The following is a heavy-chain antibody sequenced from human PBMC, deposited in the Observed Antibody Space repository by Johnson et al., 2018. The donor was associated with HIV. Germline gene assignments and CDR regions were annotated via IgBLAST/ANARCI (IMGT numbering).Heavy chain of an antibody. Sequence: VQLVESGGGLVQPGGSLRLSCAASGFTVSTNYLTWVRQAPGKGLEWVSLIYGGGTTYYADSVKGRFTISRDNSKNTLYLQMNSLRTEDTAVSYCARDGGSSWYGGGAFDIWGQGTMVTVSS. CDR2: IYGGGTT. V-gene: IGHV3-66*02. CDR3: ARDGGSSWYGGGAFDI. J-gene: IGHJ3*02. CDR1: GFTVSTNY. D-gene: IGHD6-13*01.